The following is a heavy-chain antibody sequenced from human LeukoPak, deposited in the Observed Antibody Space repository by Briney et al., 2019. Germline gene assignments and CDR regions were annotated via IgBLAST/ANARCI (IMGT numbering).Heavy chain of an antibody. Sequence: ASVKVSCKASGYTFTSYGISWVRQAPGQGLEWMGWISAYNGNTNYAQKLQGRVTMTTDTSTSTAYMELKSLRSDDTAVYYCAGFNGYYYYMDVWGKGTTVTVSS. CDR2: ISAYNGNT. CDR1: GYTFTSYG. CDR3: AGFNGYYYYMDV. V-gene: IGHV1-18*01. J-gene: IGHJ6*03.